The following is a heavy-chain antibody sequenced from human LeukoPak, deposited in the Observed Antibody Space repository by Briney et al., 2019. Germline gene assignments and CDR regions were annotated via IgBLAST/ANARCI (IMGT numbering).Heavy chain of an antibody. CDR3: AREGDDSSGYYLNLDY. V-gene: IGHV1-46*01. Sequence: ASVKVSFKASGYTFTSYYMHWVRQAPGQGLEWMGIINPSGGSTSYAQKFQGRVTMTRDTSTSTVYMELSSLRSEDTAVYYCAREGDDSSGYYLNLDYWGQGTLVTVSS. D-gene: IGHD3-22*01. CDR2: INPSGGST. CDR1: GYTFTSYY. J-gene: IGHJ4*02.